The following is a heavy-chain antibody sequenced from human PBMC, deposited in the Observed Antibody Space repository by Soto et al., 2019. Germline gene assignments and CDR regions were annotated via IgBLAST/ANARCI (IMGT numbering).Heavy chain of an antibody. Sequence: QVQLQESGPGLVKPSQTLSLTCTVSGGSISSGGYYWSWIRQHPGKDREWIGYIYYSGSTYYNPSLKSRVTISVDTTKNQFSLKLSSVTAADTAVYYCARVGYSSSWYYDYWGQGTLVTVSS. CDR3: ARVGYSSSWYYDY. V-gene: IGHV4-31*03. CDR1: GGSISSGGYY. J-gene: IGHJ4*02. D-gene: IGHD6-13*01. CDR2: IYYSGST.